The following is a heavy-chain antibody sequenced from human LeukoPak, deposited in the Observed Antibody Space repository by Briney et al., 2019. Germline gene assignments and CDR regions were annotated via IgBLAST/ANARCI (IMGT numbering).Heavy chain of an antibody. CDR3: AKTMNYFDSSSYNPFDY. Sequence: GGSLRLSCAASGFTFSNYPMSWVRQAPGKGLEWVSTVIGDGGSTYYADSVKGRFTISRDNSKNTLYLQMNSLRAEDTAVYYCAKTMNYFDSSSYNPFDYWGQGTLVTVSS. J-gene: IGHJ4*02. CDR2: VIGDGGST. D-gene: IGHD3-22*01. CDR1: GFTFSNYP. V-gene: IGHV3-23*01.